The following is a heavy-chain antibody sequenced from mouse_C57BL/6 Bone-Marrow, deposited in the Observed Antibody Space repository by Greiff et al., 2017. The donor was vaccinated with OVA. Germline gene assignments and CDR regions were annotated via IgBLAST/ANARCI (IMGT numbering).Heavy chain of an antibody. CDR2: LSYDGSN. J-gene: IGHJ3*01. CDR1: GYSITSGYY. CDR3: ARDPGDYGFAY. D-gene: IGHD2-4*01. Sequence: EVQLVESGPGLVKPSQSLSLTCSVTGYSITSGYYWNWIRQFPGNKLEWMGYLSYDGSNNYNPSLKTRISITRDTSKNQFFLKLNSVTTEDTATYYCARDPGDYGFAYWGQGTLVTVSA. V-gene: IGHV3-6*01.